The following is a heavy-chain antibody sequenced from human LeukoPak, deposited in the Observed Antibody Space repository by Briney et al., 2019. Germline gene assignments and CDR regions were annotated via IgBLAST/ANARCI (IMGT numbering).Heavy chain of an antibody. Sequence: SQTLSLTCTVSGGSISSGSHYWSWIRQPAGKGLEWIGRIYTSGSTNYNPSLKSRVTISIDTSKNQFSLKLRSVTAADTAVYYCAMGDYRGVDYWGQGALVTVSS. J-gene: IGHJ4*02. CDR2: IYTSGST. D-gene: IGHD5-12*01. CDR1: GGSISSGSHY. CDR3: AMGDYRGVDY. V-gene: IGHV4-61*02.